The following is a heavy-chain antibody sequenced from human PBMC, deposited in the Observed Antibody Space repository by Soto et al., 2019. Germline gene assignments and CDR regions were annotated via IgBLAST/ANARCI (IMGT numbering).Heavy chain of an antibody. CDR3: ARDVYGMDV. V-gene: IGHV4-34*01. CDR2: INHSGST. CDR1: GGSFSGYY. Sequence: QVQLQQWGAGLLKPSETLSLTCAVYGGSFSGYYWSWIRQPPGKGLEWIGEINHSGSTNYNPSLKSRVPIPVDTSKNQSSLKLSSVTAADTAVYYCARDVYGMDVWGQGTTVTVSS. J-gene: IGHJ6*02.